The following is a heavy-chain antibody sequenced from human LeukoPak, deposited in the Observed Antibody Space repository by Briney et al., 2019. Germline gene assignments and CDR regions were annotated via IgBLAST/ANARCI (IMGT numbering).Heavy chain of an antibody. D-gene: IGHD5-18*01. CDR1: GFTFSSYR. J-gene: IGHJ4*02. CDR3: ARDLSGIAGYTYGRGIDY. CDR2: IKKDGSEK. Sequence: GGSLRLSCAASGFTFSSYRMSWVRQAPGKGLEWVANIKKDGSEKYYVDAVRGRFTISRDNAKTPLYLQMNSLRAEDTAVYYCARDLSGIAGYTYGRGIDYWGQGTLVTVSS. V-gene: IGHV3-7*01.